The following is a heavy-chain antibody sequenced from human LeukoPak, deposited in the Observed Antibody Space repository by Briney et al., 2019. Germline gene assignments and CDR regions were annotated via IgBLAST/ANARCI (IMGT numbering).Heavy chain of an antibody. J-gene: IGHJ4*02. V-gene: IGHV3-30*02. CDR1: GFTFSSYG. D-gene: IGHD2-2*02. CDR2: IRYDGSNK. CDR3: AKDLLRYCSSTSCYMDY. Sequence: GGTLRLSCSASGFTFSSYGMNWVRQAPGKGLEWVAFIRYDGSNKYNADSVKGRFTISRDNSKNTLYLQMNSLRAEDTAVYYCAKDLLRYCSSTSCYMDYWGQGTLVTVSS.